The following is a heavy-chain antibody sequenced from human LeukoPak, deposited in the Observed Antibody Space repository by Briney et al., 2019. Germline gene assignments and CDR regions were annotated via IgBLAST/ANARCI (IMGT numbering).Heavy chain of an antibody. V-gene: IGHV4-39*07. CDR3: ARDLTSHWGLGFFDY. Sequence: SETLSLTCTVSGGSISSSDFYWGWIRQPPGRGLKWIASIYYSGTTHYNPSHQSRVTMSVDTSKNQFSLKLSSVTAADTAVYYCARDLTSHWGLGFFDYWGQGTLVTVSS. CDR1: GGSISSSDFY. D-gene: IGHD7-27*01. CDR2: IYYSGTT. J-gene: IGHJ4*02.